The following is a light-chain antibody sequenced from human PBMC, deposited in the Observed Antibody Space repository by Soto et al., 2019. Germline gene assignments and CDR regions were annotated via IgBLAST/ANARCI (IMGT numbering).Light chain of an antibody. V-gene: IGKV1-5*01. CDR3: QQYNSYPIT. J-gene: IGKJ3*01. CDR2: DAS. Sequence: DIQMTQSPSTLSASVGDRVTITCRASQSISSWLAWYQQKPGKAPKLLIYDASSLESGVPSRFSGSGAGTEFTHTISSLQPDDFATSYYQQYNSYPITFGPGTKVDIK. CDR1: QSISSW.